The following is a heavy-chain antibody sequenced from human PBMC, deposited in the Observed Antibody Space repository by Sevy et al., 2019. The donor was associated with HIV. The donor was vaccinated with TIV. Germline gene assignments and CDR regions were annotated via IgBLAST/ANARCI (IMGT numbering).Heavy chain of an antibody. Sequence: GGSLRLSCAVSGFRFDSYGMTWVRQAPGKGLEWVSESSGSGTRTYYADSVKGRFSISRDNSKNRLYLQMNSLRAEDTAVYYCARNGNTMVRGVIIPFDYWGQGTLVTVSS. D-gene: IGHD3-10*01. CDR3: ARNGNTMVRGVIIPFDY. J-gene: IGHJ4*02. CDR1: GFRFDSYG. V-gene: IGHV3-23*01. CDR2: SSGSGTRT.